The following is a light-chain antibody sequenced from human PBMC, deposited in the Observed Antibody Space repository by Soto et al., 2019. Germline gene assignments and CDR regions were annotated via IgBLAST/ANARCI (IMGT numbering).Light chain of an antibody. CDR3: QQYGSSVTWT. V-gene: IGKV3-20*01. CDR1: QSITSSY. J-gene: IGKJ1*01. CDR2: AAS. Sequence: EVVLTQSPGTVSLSPGERATLSCRASQSITSSYIAWYQQKPGQAPRLLIYAASSRATGIPDRFSGSRSGTDFTISISRLEPEDFAVYYCQQYGSSVTWTFGQGTKVEIK.